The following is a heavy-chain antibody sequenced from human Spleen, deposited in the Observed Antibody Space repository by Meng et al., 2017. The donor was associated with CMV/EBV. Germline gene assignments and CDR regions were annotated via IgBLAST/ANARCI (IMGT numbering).Heavy chain of an antibody. V-gene: IGHV3-53*01. CDR2: IYSGGTI. J-gene: IGHJ4*02. CDR1: GFTVRNNY. Sequence: SCAVPGFTVRNNYMSWVRQDPGKVLEWVSVIYSGGTIYYAESVKGRFTISRDNSKNTLYLQMNSLRPEDTAVYYCARGGSYYQTHFDYWGQGGLVTVSS. CDR3: ARGGSYYQTHFDY. D-gene: IGHD1-26*01.